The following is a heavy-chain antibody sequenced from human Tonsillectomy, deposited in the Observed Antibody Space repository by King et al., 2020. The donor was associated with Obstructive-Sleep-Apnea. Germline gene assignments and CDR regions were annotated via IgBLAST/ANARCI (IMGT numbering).Heavy chain of an antibody. J-gene: IGHJ6*02. Sequence: VQLVVSGGGLVQPGGSLRLSCAASGFSFSDHYMDWVRQAPGKGLEWVGRTRNKAHSYTTEYAASVKGRFTISRDDSKNSLYLQMNSLKTEDTAVYYCARATFCSGGSCQYYYYTMDVWGQGTTVTVSS. CDR1: GFSFSDHY. CDR2: TRNKAHSYTT. D-gene: IGHD2-15*01. CDR3: ARATFCSGGSCQYYYYTMDV. V-gene: IGHV3-72*01.